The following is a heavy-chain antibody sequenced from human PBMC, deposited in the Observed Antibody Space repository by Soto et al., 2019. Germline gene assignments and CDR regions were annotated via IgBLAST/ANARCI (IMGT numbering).Heavy chain of an antibody. CDR2: ISYDGSNK. D-gene: IGHD6-6*01. CDR1: EFTFGNYW. CDR3: ARIAAYYYYGMDV. J-gene: IGHJ6*02. V-gene: IGHV3-30-3*01. Sequence: PGGSLRLSCAASEFTFGNYWLHWVRQAPGTGLVWVAVISYDGSNKYYADSVKSRFTISRDNSKNTLYLQMNSLRAEDTAVYYCARIAAYYYYGMDVWGQGTTVTVSS.